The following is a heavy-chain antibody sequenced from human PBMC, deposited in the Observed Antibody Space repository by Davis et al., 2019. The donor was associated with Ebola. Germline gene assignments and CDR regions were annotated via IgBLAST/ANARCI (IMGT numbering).Heavy chain of an antibody. J-gene: IGHJ4*02. D-gene: IGHD6-19*01. CDR1: GYSFTSYW. V-gene: IGHV5-51*01. CDR3: ARHNAVGGAGTGGGENDY. Sequence: GESLKISCKGSGYSFTSYWIGWVRQMPGKGLEWMGIIYPGDSDTRYSPSFQGEVPISAAKSISTAYLQWSSLKASDTAMYYWARHNAVGGAGTGGGENDYWGQGTLVTVSS. CDR2: IYPGDSDT.